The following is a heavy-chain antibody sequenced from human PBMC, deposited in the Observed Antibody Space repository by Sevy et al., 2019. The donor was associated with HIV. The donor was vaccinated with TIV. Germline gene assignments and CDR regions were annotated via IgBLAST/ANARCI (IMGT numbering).Heavy chain of an antibody. CDR2: IYYSGST. V-gene: IGHV4-59*01. CDR1: GGSISSYY. D-gene: IGHD6-13*01. CDR3: ARGSRYSSSWYVFDY. J-gene: IGHJ4*02. Sequence: SETLSLTCTVSGGSISSYYWSWIRQPPGKGLEWIGYIYYSGSTNYNPSLKSRDTISVDTSKNQFSLKLSSVTAADTAVYYCARGSRYSSSWYVFDYWGQGTLVTVSS.